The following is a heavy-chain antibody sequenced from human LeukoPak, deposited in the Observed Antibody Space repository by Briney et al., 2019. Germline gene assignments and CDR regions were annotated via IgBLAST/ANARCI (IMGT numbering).Heavy chain of an antibody. Sequence: GGSLRLSCAAAGFTFSNYGMHWVRQAPGKGLEWVAVIWSGGTDKYYADSVKGRFTVSRDNSKNTLYLQMNSLRAEDTAVYYCGKRLTSWELEYWGQGTLVTVSS. J-gene: IGHJ4*02. CDR2: IWSGGTDK. D-gene: IGHD1-26*01. CDR1: GFTFSNYG. V-gene: IGHV3-30*02. CDR3: GKRLTSWELEY.